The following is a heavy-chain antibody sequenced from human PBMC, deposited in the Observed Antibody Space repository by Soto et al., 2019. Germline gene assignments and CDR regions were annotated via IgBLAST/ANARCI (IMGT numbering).Heavy chain of an antibody. CDR2: ISDYNGNT. CDR1: RGTLSSNT. Sequence: ASAKVSCKESRGTLSSNTISWVRQATGQGLEWMGWISDYNGNTNYAQKLQGRVTMTTDTSTSTAYMELRSLRSDDTAVYYCARDIGWNDPNWFGPWGQGTLVTVSS. V-gene: IGHV1-18*01. CDR3: ARDIGWNDPNWFGP. D-gene: IGHD1-1*01. J-gene: IGHJ5*02.